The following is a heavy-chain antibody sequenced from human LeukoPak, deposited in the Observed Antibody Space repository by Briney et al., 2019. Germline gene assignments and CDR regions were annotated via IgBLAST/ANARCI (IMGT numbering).Heavy chain of an antibody. D-gene: IGHD2-15*01. CDR2: ISSSSSYI. V-gene: IGHV3-21*01. CDR1: GFTFSTYS. CDR3: ARFHGGSGDGMDV. J-gene: IGHJ6*02. Sequence: GGSLRLSCAASGFTFSTYSMNWVRQAPGQGLEWVSSISSSSSYIYSADSVKGRFTISRDNAKNSLYLQMNSLRVEDTAVYYCARFHGGSGDGMDVWGQGTTVTVSS.